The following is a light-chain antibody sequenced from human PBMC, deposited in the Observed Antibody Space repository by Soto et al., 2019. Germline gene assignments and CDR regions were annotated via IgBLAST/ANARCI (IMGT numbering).Light chain of an antibody. CDR1: QSVSSN. CDR2: GAS. CDR3: QPSYYNPT. V-gene: IGKV3-15*01. J-gene: IGKJ1*01. Sequence: EMVVTQSLATLSVSPGERATLSFRASQSVSSNLAWYQQKPGQAPRLPIYGASTRATGIPARFTGSGSGTDFTLTISSLQHEDFATYYCQPSYYNPTFGQGTKVDIK.